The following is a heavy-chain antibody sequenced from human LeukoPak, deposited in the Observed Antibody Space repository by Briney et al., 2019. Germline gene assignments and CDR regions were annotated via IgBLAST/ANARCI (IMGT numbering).Heavy chain of an antibody. D-gene: IGHD3-22*01. V-gene: IGHV1-8*01. Sequence: ASVKVSCEASGYTFTSYDINWVRQATGQGLEWMGWMNPNSGNTGYAQKFQGRVNMTRNTSISTAYMELSSLRSEDTAVYYCARGLRDSSGYYKDYWGQGTLVTVSS. CDR2: MNPNSGNT. CDR1: GYTFTSYD. J-gene: IGHJ4*02. CDR3: ARGLRDSSGYYKDY.